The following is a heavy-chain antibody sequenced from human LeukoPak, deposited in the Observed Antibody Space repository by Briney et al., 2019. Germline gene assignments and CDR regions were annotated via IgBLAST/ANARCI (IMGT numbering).Heavy chain of an antibody. CDR3: ARTTIFGVVNWYYFDY. Sequence: SGPTLSNPTETLTLTCTVSEFSLSNTRMGVSWIRQPPGKALEWLAHIFSNDEKSYSTSLKSRLTISKDTSKSQVVLTMTNMDPVDTATYYCARTTIFGVVNWYYFDYWGQGTLVTVSS. CDR2: IFSNDEK. D-gene: IGHD3-3*01. V-gene: IGHV2-26*02. CDR1: EFSLSNTRMG. J-gene: IGHJ4*02.